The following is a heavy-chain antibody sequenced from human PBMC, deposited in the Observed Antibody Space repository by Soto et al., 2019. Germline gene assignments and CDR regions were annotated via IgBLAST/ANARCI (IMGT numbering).Heavy chain of an antibody. D-gene: IGHD3-22*01. J-gene: IGHJ4*02. V-gene: IGHV1-69*06. CDR2: IIPIFGTA. CDR3: ARSGSYYDSRGYSPLRY. Sequence: QVQLVQSGAEVKKPGSSVKVSCKASGGTFSSYAISWVRQAPGQGLEWMGGIIPIFGTANYAQKFQGRVRIAADKSTSTAYMELSSLSSEDTAVYYCARSGSYYDSRGYSPLRYWGQGTLVTVSS. CDR1: GGTFSSYA.